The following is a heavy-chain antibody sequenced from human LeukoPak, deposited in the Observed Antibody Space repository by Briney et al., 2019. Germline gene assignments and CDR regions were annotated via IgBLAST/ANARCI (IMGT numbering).Heavy chain of an antibody. J-gene: IGHJ4*02. CDR2: IYNGGSA. CDR3: AREASYSGSWWYFDH. CDR1: GFSISSKY. Sequence: GGSLRLSCAASGFSISSKYISWVRQAPGKGLEWVSVIYNGGSANYADSVKGRLTISRDNSKNKVYLQMNSLRVEDTAVYYCAREASYSGSWWYFDHWGQGTLVTVSS. D-gene: IGHD6-13*01. V-gene: IGHV3-66*01.